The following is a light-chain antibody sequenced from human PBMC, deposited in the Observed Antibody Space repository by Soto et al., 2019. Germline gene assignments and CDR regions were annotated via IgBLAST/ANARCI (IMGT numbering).Light chain of an antibody. J-gene: IGKJ5*01. CDR2: GAS. CDR1: QTVTRNY. Sequence: EIVFTQSPGTLSLSPGERAPLYFXXSQTVTRNYLAWHQQKPGQTPRLLVYGASSRATGIPDRFSGSGSGTDFTLTISRLEPEDFAVYYCQQHGSSPITFGQGTRLEI. CDR3: QQHGSSPIT. V-gene: IGKV3-20*01.